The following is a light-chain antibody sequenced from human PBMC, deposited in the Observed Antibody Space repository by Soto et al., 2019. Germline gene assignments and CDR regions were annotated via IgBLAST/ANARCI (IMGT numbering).Light chain of an antibody. CDR2: RNN. CDR1: RSNIGSNY. V-gene: IGLV1-47*01. J-gene: IGLJ2*01. Sequence: QSALTQPPSASGTPGHRVTISCSGSRSNIGSNYVYWYQQLPGTAPKLVICRNNQRPSGVPDRFSGSKSGASASLVISGLRSEDEADYYCAAWDDRLSDVIFGGGTKVTVL. CDR3: AAWDDRLSDVI.